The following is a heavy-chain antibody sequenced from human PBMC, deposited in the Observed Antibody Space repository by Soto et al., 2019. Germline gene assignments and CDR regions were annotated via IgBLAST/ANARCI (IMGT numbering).Heavy chain of an antibody. CDR1: GFSFNNYG. CDR2: ISYDASNK. V-gene: IGHV3-30*18. J-gene: IGHJ4*02. Sequence: SLRLSCAASGFSFNNYGIHWVRQAPGKGLEWVAVISYDASNKYYADSVKGRFTISRDNSKNTVYLQMNSVRAEDTAVYYCAKDQSRYYGSGTYYTLDYWGQGTLVTVSS. D-gene: IGHD3-10*01. CDR3: AKDQSRYYGSGTYYTLDY.